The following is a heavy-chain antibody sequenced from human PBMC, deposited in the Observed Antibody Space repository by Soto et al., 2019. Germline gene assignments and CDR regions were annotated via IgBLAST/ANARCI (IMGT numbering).Heavy chain of an antibody. V-gene: IGHV3-33*01. J-gene: IGHJ6*02. CDR1: GFTFSNYG. CDR3: ASEYWSGGSCYYHGMDV. CDR2: IWYDGSNK. D-gene: IGHD2-15*01. Sequence: QVQLVESGGGVVQPGRSLRLSCAASGFTFSNYGMHWVRQAPGKGLEWVAVIWYDGSNKYYADSVKGRFTISRDNSKNTLYVQMTGLRAEGTAVYYCASEYWSGGSCYYHGMDVWGQGTTVTVSS.